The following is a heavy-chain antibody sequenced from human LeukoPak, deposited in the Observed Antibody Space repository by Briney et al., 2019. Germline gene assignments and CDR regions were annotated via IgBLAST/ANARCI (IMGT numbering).Heavy chain of an antibody. CDR2: IYTGDSDT. D-gene: IGHD6-13*01. J-gene: IGHJ4*02. V-gene: IGHV5-51*01. CDR1: GYTFTSYF. CDR3: ARPIAAAGTDLGY. Sequence: PGESLKISCQASGYTFTSYFIGWVRQMPGKGLEWVGIIYTGDSDTRYSPSFQGQVTISVDKSITTAYLQWSSLKASDTAMYYCARPIAAAGTDLGYWGQGTLVTVSS.